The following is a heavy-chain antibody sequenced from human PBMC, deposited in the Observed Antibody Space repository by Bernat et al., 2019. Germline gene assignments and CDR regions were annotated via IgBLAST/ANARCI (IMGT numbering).Heavy chain of an antibody. CDR3: ARDSWSRYDFWSGYYSEGFDY. CDR1: GGSISSYY. D-gene: IGHD3-3*01. Sequence: QVQLQESGPGLVKPSETLSLTCTVSGGSISSYYWSWIRQPPGKGLEWIGYIYYSGSTNYNPSLKSPVTISVDTSKNQFSLKLSSMTAADTAVYYCARDSWSRYDFWSGYYSEGFDYWGQGTLVTVSS. J-gene: IGHJ4*02. V-gene: IGHV4-59*01. CDR2: IYYSGST.